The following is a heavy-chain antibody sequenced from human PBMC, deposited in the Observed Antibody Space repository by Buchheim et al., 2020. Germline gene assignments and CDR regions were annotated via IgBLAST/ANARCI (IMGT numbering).Heavy chain of an antibody. Sequence: QVQLVESGGGVVQPGRSLRLSCAASGFTFSSYAMHWVRQAPGKGLEWVAVISYDGSNKYYADSVKGRFTISRDNSKNTLYLQMNSLRAEDTAVYYCARDLSDSDPVPDYWGQGTL. J-gene: IGHJ4*02. CDR3: ARDLSDSDPVPDY. V-gene: IGHV3-30*04. CDR2: ISYDGSNK. D-gene: IGHD2-21*02. CDR1: GFTFSSYA.